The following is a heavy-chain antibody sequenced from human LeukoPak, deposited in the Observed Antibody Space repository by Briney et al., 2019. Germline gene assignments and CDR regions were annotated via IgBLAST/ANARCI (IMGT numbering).Heavy chain of an antibody. Sequence: GESLKISCKGSGYSFTSYWIGWVRQMPGKGLEWVGIIYPGDSGTRYSPSFQGQVTISADKSISTAYLQWSSLKASDTAMYYCARSYYYDSSGYYYGWSPLDYWGQGTLVTVSS. CDR1: GYSFTSYW. CDR2: IYPGDSGT. D-gene: IGHD3-22*01. CDR3: ARSYYYDSSGYYYGWSPLDY. V-gene: IGHV5-51*01. J-gene: IGHJ4*02.